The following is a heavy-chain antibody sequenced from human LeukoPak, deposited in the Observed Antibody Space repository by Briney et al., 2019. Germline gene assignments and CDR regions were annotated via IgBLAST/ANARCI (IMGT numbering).Heavy chain of an antibody. V-gene: IGHV4-61*02. Sequence: SETLSLTCTVSGGSMSSGSYYWSWLRQPAGKGLEWIGRIYTSGSTNYNPSLKSRVTISVDTSKNQFSLKLSSVTAADTAVYYCAREYSSSSGPFDYWGQGTLVTVSS. D-gene: IGHD6-6*01. CDR3: AREYSSSSGPFDY. J-gene: IGHJ4*02. CDR1: GGSMSSGSYY. CDR2: IYTSGST.